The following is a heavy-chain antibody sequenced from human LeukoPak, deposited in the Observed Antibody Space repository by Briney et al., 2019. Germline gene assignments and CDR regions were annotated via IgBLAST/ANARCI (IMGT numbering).Heavy chain of an antibody. CDR1: VYSFTDYS. Sequence: GASVKVSCKDSVYSFTDYSTHCVPDAPGQGLEWMWWINSNSGGKSYAQEFQGRVSMSRAKSTNIAYMELSRMKSDDTAFYYCARVAPPYYSGYFDLWGGGTLVAVSS. CDR2: INSNSGGK. J-gene: IGHJ2*01. CDR3: ARVAPPYYSGYFDL. D-gene: IGHD3-16*01. V-gene: IGHV1-2*02.